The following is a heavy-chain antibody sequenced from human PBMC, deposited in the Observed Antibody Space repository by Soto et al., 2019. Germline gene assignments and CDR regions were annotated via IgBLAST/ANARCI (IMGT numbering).Heavy chain of an antibody. Sequence: GGSLRLSCAASGFTFSSYAMHWVRQAPGKGLEWVAVISYDGSNKYYADSVKGRFTISRDNSKNTLYLQMNSLRAEDTAVYYCARGYYYDSSGYYYGGETKPVFDYWGQGTLVTVSS. D-gene: IGHD3-22*01. CDR3: ARGYYYDSSGYYYGGETKPVFDY. V-gene: IGHV3-30-3*01. CDR2: ISYDGSNK. J-gene: IGHJ4*02. CDR1: GFTFSSYA.